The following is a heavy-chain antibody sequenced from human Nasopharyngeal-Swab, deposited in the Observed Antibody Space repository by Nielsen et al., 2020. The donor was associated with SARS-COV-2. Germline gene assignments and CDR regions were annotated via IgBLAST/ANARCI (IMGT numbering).Heavy chain of an antibody. V-gene: IGHV3-74*01. Sequence: GESLKISCAASGFTFSRYWMHWVRQAPGKWLVWVSRINEHGRYTSHADSVKGRFTISRDNAKNTLYLQMKGLRVEDTAVYYCANDMTGREDKWGQGTLVTVSS. CDR3: ANDMTGREDK. D-gene: IGHD3-9*01. J-gene: IGHJ4*02. CDR1: GFTFSRYW. CDR2: INEHGRYT.